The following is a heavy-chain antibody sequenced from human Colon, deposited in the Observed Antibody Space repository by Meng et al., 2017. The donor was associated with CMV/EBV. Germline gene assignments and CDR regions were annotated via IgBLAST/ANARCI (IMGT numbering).Heavy chain of an antibody. D-gene: IGHD3-16*01. Sequence: GGSLRLSCMGSGYIFTSYWIGWVSQMPGKGLEWMGIIYPGDTDTRDSTSFQGQVTISADKSTSTAYLQWSSLKTSDTAMYYCARIEAHDSRYNYYGMDVWGQGTTVTVSS. CDR3: ARIEAHDSRYNYYGMDV. CDR2: IYPGDTDT. V-gene: IGHV5-51*01. J-gene: IGHJ6*02. CDR1: GYIFTSYW.